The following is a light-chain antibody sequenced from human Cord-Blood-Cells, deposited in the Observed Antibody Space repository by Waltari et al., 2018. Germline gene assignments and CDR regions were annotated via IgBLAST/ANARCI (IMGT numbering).Light chain of an antibody. CDR2: EVS. Sequence: QSALTPPASVSGSPGQSITISRTGTSSDVGSYNLVSWYQQHPGKAPKLMIYEVSKRPSGVSNRVSGSKSGNTASLTISGLQAEDEADYYCCSYAGSSTLVFGGGTKLTVL. J-gene: IGLJ2*01. V-gene: IGLV2-23*02. CDR1: SSDVGSYNL. CDR3: CSYAGSSTLV.